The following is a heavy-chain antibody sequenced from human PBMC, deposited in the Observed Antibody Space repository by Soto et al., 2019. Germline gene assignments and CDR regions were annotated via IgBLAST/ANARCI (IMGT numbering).Heavy chain of an antibody. CDR1: GFPFSSYN. D-gene: IGHD2-15*01. CDR2: ISASSSI. Sequence: GGSLRLSCAASGFPFSSYNMNWVRQAPGKGLEWVASISASSSIYYADSMKGRFTISRDNAKNSLYLHMNSLRAEDTAVYYCAKDLNIVVVVAALDYWGQGTLVTVSS. V-gene: IGHV3-21*01. CDR3: AKDLNIVVVVAALDY. J-gene: IGHJ4*02.